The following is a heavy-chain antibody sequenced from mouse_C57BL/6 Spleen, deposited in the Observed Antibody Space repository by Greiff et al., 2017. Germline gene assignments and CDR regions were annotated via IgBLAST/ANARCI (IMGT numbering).Heavy chain of an antibody. J-gene: IGHJ4*01. CDR3: ARRGTVVATPYAMDY. CDR2: IDPSDSYT. V-gene: IGHV1-59*01. CDR1: GYTFTSYL. Sequence: QVQLQQPGAELVRPGTSVKLSCKASGYTFTSYLMHWVKQRPGQGLEWIGVIDPSDSYTNYNQKFKGKATLTVDTSSSTAYMQLSSLTSEDAAVYYGARRGTVVATPYAMDYWGQGTSVTVSS. D-gene: IGHD1-1*01.